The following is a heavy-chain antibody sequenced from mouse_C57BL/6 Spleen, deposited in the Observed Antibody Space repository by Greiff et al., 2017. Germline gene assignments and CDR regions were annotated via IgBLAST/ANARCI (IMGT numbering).Heavy chain of an antibody. CDR3: TTGGKSGDY. CDR2: IDPGNGDT. CDR1: GFTFKSDY. D-gene: IGHD3-1*01. V-gene: IGHV14-4*01. Sequence: EVQLQQSGAGLVRPGASVKLSCTASGFTFKSDYMPWVKQRPEQGLEWIGWIDPGNGDTEYASNFKGRATITGDKSSNTAYLQVSSLKSEETAVYYCTTGGKSGDYWGQGTTLTVSS. J-gene: IGHJ2*01.